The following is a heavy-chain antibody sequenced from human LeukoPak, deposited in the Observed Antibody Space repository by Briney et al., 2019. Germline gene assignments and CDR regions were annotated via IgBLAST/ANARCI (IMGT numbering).Heavy chain of an antibody. CDR3: ASFESGWYVY. CDR2: ISSNGGST. CDR1: GFTFSSYA. V-gene: IGHV3-64*01. J-gene: IGHJ4*02. D-gene: IGHD6-19*01. Sequence: GGSPRLSCAASGFTFSSYAMHWVRQAPGKGLEYVSAISSNGGSTYYANSVKGRFTIPRDNSKNTLYLQMGSLRAEDMAVYYCASFESGWYVYWGQGTLVTVSS.